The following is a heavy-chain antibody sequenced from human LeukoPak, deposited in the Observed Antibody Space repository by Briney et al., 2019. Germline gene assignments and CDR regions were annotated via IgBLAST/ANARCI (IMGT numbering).Heavy chain of an antibody. CDR2: ISAYNGNT. CDR1: GYTFTSYG. J-gene: IGHJ4*02. Sequence: ASVKVSCKASGYTFTSYGISWVRQAPGQGLEWMGWISAYNGNTNYAQKLQGRVTMTTDTSTSTAYMELRSLRSDDTAVYYCASTPGYCSSTSCYLRGYMDYWGQGTPVTASS. V-gene: IGHV1-18*01. D-gene: IGHD2-2*01. CDR3: ASTPGYCSSTSCYLRGYMDY.